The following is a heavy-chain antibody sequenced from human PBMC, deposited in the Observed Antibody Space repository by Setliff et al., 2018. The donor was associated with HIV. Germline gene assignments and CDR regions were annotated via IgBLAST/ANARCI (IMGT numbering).Heavy chain of an antibody. Sequence: ASVKVSCKASGYTFTGYFIHWVRQAPGQGLEWVGRINPNSGDTNFAQKFQGRITMTRDTSISTAYLELNRLRSDDTAVYYCARHSDILTGHFDYWGQGTLVTVSS. D-gene: IGHD3-9*01. CDR2: INPNSGDT. V-gene: IGHV1-2*06. CDR1: GYTFTGYF. J-gene: IGHJ4*02. CDR3: ARHSDILTGHFDY.